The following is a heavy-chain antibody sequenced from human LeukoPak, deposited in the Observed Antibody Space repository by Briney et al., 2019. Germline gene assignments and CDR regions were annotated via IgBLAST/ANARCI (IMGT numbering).Heavy chain of an antibody. D-gene: IGHD4-23*01. V-gene: IGHV4-59*01. CDR1: GGSISGYY. CDR3: ARDSGDYGGNPYYFDY. Sequence: PSETPSLTCTVSGGSISGYYWNWIRQTPGKGLEWIGYMYYSGSSTYNPSLKSRVSISVDTSKNQFSLKLNSVTAADTAIYYCARDSGDYGGNPYYFDYWGPGTLVTVSS. J-gene: IGHJ4*02. CDR2: MYYSGSS.